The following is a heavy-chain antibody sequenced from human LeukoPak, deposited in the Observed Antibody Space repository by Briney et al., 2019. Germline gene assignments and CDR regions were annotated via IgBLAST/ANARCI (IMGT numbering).Heavy chain of an antibody. CDR1: GGPISSYY. CDR3: AGEAGNDSFDY. Sequence: SETLSLTCTVSGGPISSYYWSWIRQPPGKGLEWIGYIYYSGNTNYHPSLKSRVTISVDTTKNQFSLKLSSVTAADTAVYYCAGEAGNDSFDYWGQGTLVTVSS. J-gene: IGHJ4*02. V-gene: IGHV4-59*01. CDR2: IYYSGNT. D-gene: IGHD6-13*01.